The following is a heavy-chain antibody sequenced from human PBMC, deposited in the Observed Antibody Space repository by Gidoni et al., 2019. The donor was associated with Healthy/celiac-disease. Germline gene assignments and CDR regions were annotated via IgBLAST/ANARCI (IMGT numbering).Heavy chain of an antibody. CDR3: ARHGYYDSSGYYSHSDS. J-gene: IGHJ4*02. CDR1: EYGLTSYW. CDR2: IYPGASAT. Sequence: EVPLVQSGAEMKKPGDTLKISGRGSEYGLTSYWVGWVRQMPGKGLEWMGIIYPGASATRYRPSYQGQVTIAADKSISTAYLQWCRLKASDTAMYYCARHGYYDSSGYYSHSDSWGQGTLVTVSS. D-gene: IGHD3-22*01. V-gene: IGHV5-51*01.